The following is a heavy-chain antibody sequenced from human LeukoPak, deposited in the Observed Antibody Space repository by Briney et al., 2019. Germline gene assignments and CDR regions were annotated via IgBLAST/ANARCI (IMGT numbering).Heavy chain of an antibody. D-gene: IGHD7-27*01. CDR2: LYHSGTT. CDR3: TRRTRLGPRVDY. V-gene: IGHV4-4*01. Sequence: GSLRLSCAASGFTFSDAWMTWVRQAPGKGLESIGGLYHSGTTFSNLSLKSRVTISLDTSNNQFSLKLTSMTAADTAVYFCTRRTRLGPRVDYWGQGTLVTVSS. CDR1: GFTFSDAW. J-gene: IGHJ4*02.